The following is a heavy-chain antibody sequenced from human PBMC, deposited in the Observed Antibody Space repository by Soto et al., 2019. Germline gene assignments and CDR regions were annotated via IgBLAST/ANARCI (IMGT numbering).Heavy chain of an antibody. Sequence: SETLSLTCTVSGGSISNYYWTWIRQTPGKGLEWIGYVYYTGSTNYNPPLKSRAHISIYTSQNEFYLNLTSVTAAETAIYYCAGALPRRYTHYSFDYWGQGTLVTVSS. V-gene: IGHV4-59*12. CDR2: VYYTGST. CDR3: AGALPRRYTHYSFDY. D-gene: IGHD3-16*02. CDR1: GGSISNYY. J-gene: IGHJ4*02.